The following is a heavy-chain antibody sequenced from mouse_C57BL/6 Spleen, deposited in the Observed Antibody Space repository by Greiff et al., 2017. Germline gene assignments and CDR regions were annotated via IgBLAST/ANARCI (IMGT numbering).Heavy chain of an antibody. Sequence: VQLVESGPGLVQPSQSLSITCTVSGFSLTSYGVYWVRQSPGKGLVWLGVIWSGGSTDYNAAFISRLSISKDNSKSQVFFKMNSPQADDTAIYYCARKGDAMDYWGQGTSVTVSS. CDR3: ARKGDAMDY. CDR1: GFSLTSYG. CDR2: IWSGGST. J-gene: IGHJ4*01. V-gene: IGHV2-2*01.